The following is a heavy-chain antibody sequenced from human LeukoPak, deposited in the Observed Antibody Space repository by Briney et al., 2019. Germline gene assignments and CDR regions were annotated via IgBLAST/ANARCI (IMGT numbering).Heavy chain of an antibody. CDR1: GYTFTDYY. J-gene: IGHJ4*02. V-gene: IGHV1-2*02. D-gene: IGHD6-13*01. Sequence: ASVKVSCKASGYTFTDYYMHWVRQAPGQGLEWMGWINPNSGGTNYAQKFQGRVTMTRDTSISTAYMELSRLRSDDTAVFYCAREEVIAAAGPTLDYWGPGALVTVSS. CDR2: INPNSGGT. CDR3: AREEVIAAAGPTLDY.